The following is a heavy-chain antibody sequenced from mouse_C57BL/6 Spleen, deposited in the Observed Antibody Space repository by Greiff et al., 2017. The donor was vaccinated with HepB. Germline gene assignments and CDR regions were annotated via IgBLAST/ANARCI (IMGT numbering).Heavy chain of an antibody. CDR1: GYAFTNYL. CDR3: ARSALYGSSYWYFDV. CDR2: INPGSGGT. Sequence: VQLVESGAELVRPGTSVKVSCKASGYAFTNYLIEWVKQRPGQGLEWIGVINPGSGGTNYNEKFKGKATLTADKSSSTAYMQLSSLTSEDSAVYFCARSALYGSSYWYFDVWGTGTTVTVSS. D-gene: IGHD1-1*01. J-gene: IGHJ1*03. V-gene: IGHV1-54*01.